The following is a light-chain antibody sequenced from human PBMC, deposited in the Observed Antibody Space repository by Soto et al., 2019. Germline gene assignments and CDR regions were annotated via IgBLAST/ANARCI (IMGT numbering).Light chain of an antibody. V-gene: IGKV3-11*01. CDR1: QNVSTY. CDR2: DAS. Sequence: EIVLTQSPATLSLSPGERATLSCRASQNVSTYLAWYQQKPGQAPRLLIYDASNRATGIPARFSGSGSGTDFTLTISSLVPEDFAVYYCQQRTNLLTFGPGTKVDIK. CDR3: QQRTNLLT. J-gene: IGKJ3*01.